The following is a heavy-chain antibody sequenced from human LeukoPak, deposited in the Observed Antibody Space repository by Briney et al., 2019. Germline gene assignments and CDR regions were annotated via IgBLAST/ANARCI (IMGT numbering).Heavy chain of an antibody. Sequence: SETLSLTCTVSGGSISSYYWSWIRQPPGKGLEWIGYIYYSGSTNYNPSLKSRVTISVDTSKNQFSLKLSSVTAADTAVYYCARDSPTYGSGSYYDYWGQGTLVTVSS. CDR2: IYYSGST. CDR3: ARDSPTYGSGSYYDY. J-gene: IGHJ4*02. CDR1: GGSISSYY. D-gene: IGHD3-10*01. V-gene: IGHV4-59*01.